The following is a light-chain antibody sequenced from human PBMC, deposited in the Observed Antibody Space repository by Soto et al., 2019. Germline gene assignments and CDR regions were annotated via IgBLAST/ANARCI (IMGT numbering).Light chain of an antibody. Sequence: QSVLTQPASVSGSPGQSITISCTGTSSDVGGYNYVSWYQQHPGKAPKLMISDVSNRPSGVSNRFSGSKSGNTASLTISRLQAEDEADYYCSSYTSSSTLEVVFGGGTKLTVL. CDR1: SSDVGGYNY. V-gene: IGLV2-14*01. CDR2: DVS. CDR3: SSYTSSSTLEVV. J-gene: IGLJ2*01.